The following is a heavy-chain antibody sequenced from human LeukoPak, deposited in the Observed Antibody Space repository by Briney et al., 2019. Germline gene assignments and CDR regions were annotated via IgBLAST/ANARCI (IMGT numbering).Heavy chain of an antibody. D-gene: IGHD3-10*01. J-gene: IGHJ1*01. V-gene: IGHV1-18*01. Sequence: ASVKVSCKASGYTFTSYGISWVRQAPGQGLEWMGWISDYNGNTNYAQKLQGRVTMTTDTSTSTAYMELRSLRSDDTAVYYCARDDILLWFGDFQHWGQGTLVTVSS. CDR3: ARDDILLWFGDFQH. CDR2: ISDYNGNT. CDR1: GYTFTSYG.